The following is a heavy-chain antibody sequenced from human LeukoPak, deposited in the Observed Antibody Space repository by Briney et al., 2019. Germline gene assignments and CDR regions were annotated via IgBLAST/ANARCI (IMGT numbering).Heavy chain of an antibody. D-gene: IGHD3-10*01. CDR2: ISYDGSNK. CDR3: ARDLSGVRGVITNPYDY. CDR1: GFTFSSYG. V-gene: IGHV3-30*19. J-gene: IGHJ4*02. Sequence: GGSLRLSCAASGFTFSSYGMHWVRQAPGKGLEWVAVISYDGSNKYYAGSVKGRFTISRDNSKNTLYLQMNSLRAEDTAVYYCARDLSGVRGVITNPYDYWGQGTLVTVSS.